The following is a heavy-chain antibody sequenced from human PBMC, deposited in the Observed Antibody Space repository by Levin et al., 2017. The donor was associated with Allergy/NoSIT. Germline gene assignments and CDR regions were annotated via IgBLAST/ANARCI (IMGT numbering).Heavy chain of an antibody. D-gene: IGHD6-6*01. J-gene: IGHJ6*02. CDR3: ASASVAARSWNYYYYGMDV. CDR1: GGTFSSYA. V-gene: IGHV1-69*06. CDR2: IIPIFGTA. Sequence: ASVKVSCKASGGTFSSYAISWVRQAPGQGLEWMGGIIPIFGTANYAQKFQGRVTITADKSTSTAYMELSSLRSEDTAVYYCASASVAARSWNYYYYGMDVWGQGTTVTVSS.